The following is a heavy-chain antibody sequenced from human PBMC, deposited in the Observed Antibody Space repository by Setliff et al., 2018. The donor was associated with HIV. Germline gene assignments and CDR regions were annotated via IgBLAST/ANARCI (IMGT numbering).Heavy chain of an antibody. CDR3: ARSATFLEVGVAK. CDR1: GGTVSRLT. V-gene: IGHV1-69*13. Sequence: SVKVSCKASGGTVSRLTFGWVRQVPGQGLEWMGGLIAMYGTANYAQKFQGRVTMTADDSTNTVYMELTSLRSDDTAIYYCARSATFLEVGVAKWGPGTLVTVSS. CDR2: LIAMYGTA. D-gene: IGHD2-15*01. J-gene: IGHJ4*02.